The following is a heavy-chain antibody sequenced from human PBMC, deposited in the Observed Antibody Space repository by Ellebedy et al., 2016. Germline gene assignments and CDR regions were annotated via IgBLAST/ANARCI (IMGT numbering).Heavy chain of an antibody. CDR2: INQDVSEK. CDR1: GFTFSDYW. V-gene: IGHV3-7*03. J-gene: IGHJ4*02. CDR3: AREIYRAYGPFDY. Sequence: GESLKISCAASGFTFSDYWMGWVRQAPGKGLEWVANINQDVSEKRYADSVKGRFTIYRDDAKNSLYLQMNSLRAEDTAVYYCAREIYRAYGPFDYWGQGTLVTVSS. D-gene: IGHD3-16*01.